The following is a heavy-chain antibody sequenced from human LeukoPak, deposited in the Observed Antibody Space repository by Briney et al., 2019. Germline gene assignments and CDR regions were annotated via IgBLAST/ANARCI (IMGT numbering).Heavy chain of an antibody. J-gene: IGHJ4*02. Sequence: GGSLRLSCTASGFTFSNYAMSWVRQAPGKGLEWVSAISGSGGITYYADSVKGRLTISRDNSRNTLYLQLNSLRVAATEAPDCAKGYCRRPSCYVWQYNFDSWGQGTLVTVSS. CDR2: ISGSGGIT. CDR1: GFTFSNYA. CDR3: AKGYCRRPSCYVWQYNFDS. V-gene: IGHV3-23*01. D-gene: IGHD2-2*01.